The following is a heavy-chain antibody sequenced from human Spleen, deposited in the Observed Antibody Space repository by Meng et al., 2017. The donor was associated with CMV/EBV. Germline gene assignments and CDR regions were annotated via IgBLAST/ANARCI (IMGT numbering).Heavy chain of an antibody. CDR3: AREGDASFDY. Sequence: GESLKISCAASGFIFSSYWLSWVRQAPGKGLEWVAKMRPDGTEKFYVDSVKDRFTISRDNAKNSQYLQMNSLRAEDTAVYYCAREGDASFDYWGQGTLVTVSS. D-gene: IGHD3-16*01. CDR2: MRPDGTEK. CDR1: GFIFSSYW. V-gene: IGHV3-7*01. J-gene: IGHJ4*02.